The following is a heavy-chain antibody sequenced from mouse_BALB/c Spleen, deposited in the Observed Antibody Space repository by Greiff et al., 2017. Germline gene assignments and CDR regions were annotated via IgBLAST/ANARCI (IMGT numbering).Heavy chain of an antibody. CDR3: ARAGDYDGSYWYFDV. J-gene: IGHJ1*01. CDR2: IYPGDGDT. V-gene: IGHV1-87*01. CDR1: GYTFTSYW. Sequence: QVQLKESGAELARPGASVKLSCKASGYTFTSYWMQWVKQRPGQGLEWIGAIYPGDGDTRYTQKFKGKATLTADKSSSTAYMQLSSLASEDSAVYYCARAGDYDGSYWYFDVWGAGTTVTVSS. D-gene: IGHD2-4*01.